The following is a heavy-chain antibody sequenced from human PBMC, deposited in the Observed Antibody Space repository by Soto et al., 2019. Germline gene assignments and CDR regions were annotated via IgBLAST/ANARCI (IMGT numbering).Heavy chain of an antibody. V-gene: IGHV3-48*02. CDR3: ARDLYGGWDIVVVVDKGDYYYGTDV. CDR1: GFTFSSYS. D-gene: IGHD2-15*01. Sequence: PGGSLRLSCAASGFTFSSYSMNWVRQAPGKGLESVSYISSSSSTIYYADSVKGRFTISRDNAKNSLYLQMNSLRDEDTAVYYCARDLYGGWDIVVVVDKGDYYYGTDVWGQGTTVTVSS. CDR2: ISSSSSTI. J-gene: IGHJ6*02.